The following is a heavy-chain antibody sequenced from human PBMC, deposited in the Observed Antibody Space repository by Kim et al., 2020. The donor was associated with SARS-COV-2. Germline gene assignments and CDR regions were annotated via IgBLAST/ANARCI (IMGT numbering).Heavy chain of an antibody. CDR1: GFTFSSYA. D-gene: IGHD3-10*01. Sequence: GGSLRLSCAASGFTFSSYAMSWVRQAPGKGLEWVSAISGSGGSTYYADSVKGRFTISRDNSKNTLYLQMNSLRAEDTAVYYCAKFREFLHYYGMDVWGQGTTVTVSS. CDR3: AKFREFLHYYGMDV. V-gene: IGHV3-23*01. CDR2: ISGSGGST. J-gene: IGHJ6*02.